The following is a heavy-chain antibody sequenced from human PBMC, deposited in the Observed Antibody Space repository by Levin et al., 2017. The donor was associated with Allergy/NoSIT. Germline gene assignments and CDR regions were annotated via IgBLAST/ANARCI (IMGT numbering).Heavy chain of an antibody. CDR3: AKEPEFSGWMDP. J-gene: IGHJ5*02. D-gene: IGHD1-14*01. Sequence: SQTLSLTCTVSGTSLSTYYWSWIRQPPGKGLEWIGYVYPSGSTEYNPSLKSRVTISLDTSKNQISLKLTSVTPADTAVYYCAKEPEFSGWMDPWGQGTLVTVSS. V-gene: IGHV4-59*03. CDR2: VYPSGST. CDR1: GTSLSTYY.